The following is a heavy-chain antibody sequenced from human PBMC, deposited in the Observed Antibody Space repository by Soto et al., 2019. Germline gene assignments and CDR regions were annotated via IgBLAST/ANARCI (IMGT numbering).Heavy chain of an antibody. V-gene: IGHV5-51*01. CDR1: GYTFTDYW. J-gene: IGHJ6*02. Sequence: GESLKISCKGSGYTFTDYWIGWVRQLPGKGLEWMGIIYPGDSDTRYSPSFQGHVTITVDKSTSTAYLHWHTLKASDTATYYCARHISDFRDYYYARDVWGQGTTVTVAS. CDR2: IYPGDSDT. D-gene: IGHD2-21*01. CDR3: ARHISDFRDYYYARDV.